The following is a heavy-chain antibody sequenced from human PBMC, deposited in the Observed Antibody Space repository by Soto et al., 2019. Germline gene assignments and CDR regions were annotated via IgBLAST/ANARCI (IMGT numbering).Heavy chain of an antibody. Sequence: EVQLVESGGGLVQPGGSLRLSCAASGFTFSSYWIHWVRQVPGKGLVWVSHIDSDGNSTTYADSVKGRFTISRDNAKKTVYLQMNSLRAEETVVYYCVRDDVGVGIDYWGLGTLVTVSS. CDR1: GFTFSSYW. V-gene: IGHV3-74*03. D-gene: IGHD1-26*01. CDR2: IDSDGNST. CDR3: VRDDVGVGIDY. J-gene: IGHJ4*02.